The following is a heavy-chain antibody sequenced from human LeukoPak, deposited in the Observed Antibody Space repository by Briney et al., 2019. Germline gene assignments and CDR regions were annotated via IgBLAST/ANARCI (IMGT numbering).Heavy chain of an antibody. J-gene: IGHJ4*02. CDR2: INPDGSQT. Sequence: GGSLRLSCAASGFTFNTYWMHWVRQAPGKGLVWVSHINPDGSQTNYADSVTGRFTISRGNAKNTLYLQMNSLRAEDTAVYYCAKDTGDFWSGPDYWGQGTLVTVSS. CDR1: GFTFNTYW. V-gene: IGHV3-74*01. D-gene: IGHD3-3*01. CDR3: AKDTGDFWSGPDY.